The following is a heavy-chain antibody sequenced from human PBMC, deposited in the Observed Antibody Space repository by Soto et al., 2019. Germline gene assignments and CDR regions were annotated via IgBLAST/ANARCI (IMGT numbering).Heavy chain of an antibody. CDR3: AKDQSDLHWYFDL. V-gene: IGHV3-13*01. CDR2: IGTVGDT. J-gene: IGHJ2*01. Sequence: EVQLVESGGRLVQPGGSLRLSCAASGFTFSRYDMHWVRQAPEKGLEWVSAIGTVGDTYYSDSVKGRFTISRDNSKNTLYLQMNSLRAEDTAVYYCAKDQSDLHWYFDLWGRGTLVTVSS. CDR1: GFTFSRYD.